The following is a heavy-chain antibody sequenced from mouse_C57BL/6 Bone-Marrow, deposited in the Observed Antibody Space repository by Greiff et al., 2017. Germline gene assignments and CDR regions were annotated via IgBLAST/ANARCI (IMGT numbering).Heavy chain of an antibody. CDR3: ARSLYYGGSYEYFDV. CDR2: IYPGDGDT. CDR1: GYAFSSSW. V-gene: IGHV1-82*01. Sequence: VQLQQSGPELVKPGASVKISCKASGYAFSSSWMNWVKQRPGKGLEWIGRIYPGDGDTNYNGKFKGKATLTADKSSSTAYMQLSSLTSEDSAVYFCARSLYYGGSYEYFDVWGTGTTVTVSS. D-gene: IGHD1-1*01. J-gene: IGHJ1*03.